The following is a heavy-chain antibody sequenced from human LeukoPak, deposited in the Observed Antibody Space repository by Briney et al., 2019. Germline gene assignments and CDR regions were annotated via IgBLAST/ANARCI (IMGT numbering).Heavy chain of an antibody. J-gene: IGHJ3*01. D-gene: IGHD2-2*01. V-gene: IGHV4-59*01. CDR1: VAFNTIYF. CDR2: MYYSGNT. CDR3: ARDTRGAFDL. Sequence: ASETLTLPCTVSVAFNTIYFWSWIRQPPGKGLEWIAYMYYSGNTNYNPSLKSRVIISVDKSKNQLSLNLSSVTAADTAVYYCARDTRGAFDLWGQGTMVTVSS.